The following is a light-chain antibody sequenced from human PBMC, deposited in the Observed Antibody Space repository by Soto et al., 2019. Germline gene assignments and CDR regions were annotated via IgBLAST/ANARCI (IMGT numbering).Light chain of an antibody. CDR3: QSYDSSHNYV. CDR2: NNS. J-gene: IGLJ1*01. V-gene: IGLV1-40*01. Sequence: QPVLTQPPSVSGAPGQRVTISCTGSSSNIGADYDVHWYQQLPGTAPKLLIYNNSNRPSGVPDRFSGSKSGTSASLAITGLQAEDEADYYCQSYDSSHNYVFGTGTKLTVL. CDR1: SSNIGADYD.